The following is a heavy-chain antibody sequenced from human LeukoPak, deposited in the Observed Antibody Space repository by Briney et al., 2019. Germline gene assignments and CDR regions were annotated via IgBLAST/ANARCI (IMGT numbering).Heavy chain of an antibody. V-gene: IGHV3-15*01. CDR1: GFTFSNAW. D-gene: IGHD6-13*01. J-gene: IGHJ4*02. CDR3: ARDSQQLVPGAYYFDY. Sequence: PGGSLRLSCAASGFTFSNAWMSWVRQAPRKGLEWVGRIKSKTDGGTTDYAAPVKGRFTISRDDSKNTLYLQMNSLKTEDTAVYYCARDSQQLVPGAYYFDYWGQGTLVTVST. CDR2: IKSKTDGGTT.